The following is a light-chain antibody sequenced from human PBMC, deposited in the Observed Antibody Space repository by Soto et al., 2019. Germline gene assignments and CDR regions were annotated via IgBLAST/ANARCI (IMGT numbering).Light chain of an antibody. J-gene: IGLJ1*01. CDR3: SSCAGSNNPYV. CDR1: SSDVGGCKF. V-gene: IGLV2-8*01. CDR2: EVS. Sequence: QSALTQPPSASGSPGQSVTISCTGTSSDVGGCKFVSWYQQYPGKAPKLIIYEVSKRPSGVPDRFSGFKSGNMASLTVSGLRAEDEADYYCSSCAGSNNPYVFGTGTKVTVL.